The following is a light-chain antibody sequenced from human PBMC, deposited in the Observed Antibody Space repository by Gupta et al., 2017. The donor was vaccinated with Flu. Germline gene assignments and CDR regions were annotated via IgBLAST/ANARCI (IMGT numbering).Light chain of an antibody. J-gene: IGLJ3*02. CDR1: SSNIGSYL. CDR3: ATWDNSRSIWV. V-gene: IGLV1-51*02. CDR2: ENN. Sequence: QSVLTQPPSVSAAPGQMVTISCSGSSSNIGSYLVYWYQQHPGPAPKLLIYENNKRPSVIPDRFSGSKSDTSATLDITELQTGDEADYYCATWDNSRSIWVFGGGTKFTVL.